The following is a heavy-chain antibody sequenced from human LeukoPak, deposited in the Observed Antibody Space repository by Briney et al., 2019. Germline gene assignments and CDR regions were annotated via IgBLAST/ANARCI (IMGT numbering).Heavy chain of an antibody. CDR1: GYTFTSYY. CDR2: INPSGGIT. V-gene: IGHV1-46*01. CDR3: ARDGKTAAGNNFDY. D-gene: IGHD6-13*01. J-gene: IGHJ4*02. Sequence: ASVKVSCKASGYTFTSYYIHWVRQAPGQGLEWMGIINPSGGITTYAQKFQRRVTMTRDKSTSTVCMELRRLTSEDTAVYYCARDGKTAAGNNFDYWGQGTLVTVSS.